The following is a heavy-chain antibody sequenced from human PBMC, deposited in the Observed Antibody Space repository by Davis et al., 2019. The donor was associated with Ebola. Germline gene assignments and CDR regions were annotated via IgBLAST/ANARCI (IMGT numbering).Heavy chain of an antibody. D-gene: IGHD2-15*01. CDR3: ARRVVPVRSQGWFDT. J-gene: IGHJ5*02. V-gene: IGHV4-59*08. CDR2: IYYSGST. Sequence: SETLSLTCTVSGGPIRSYYWSWIRQPPGKGLEGIGYIYYSGSTNYNPSLKSRVTISVDTSKNQFSLKLSSVTAADTAVYYCARRVVPVRSQGWFDTWGQGTLVTVSS. CDR1: GGPIRSYY.